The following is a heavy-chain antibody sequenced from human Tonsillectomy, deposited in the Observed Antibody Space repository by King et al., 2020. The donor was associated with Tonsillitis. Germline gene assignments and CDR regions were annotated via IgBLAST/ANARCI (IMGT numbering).Heavy chain of an antibody. Sequence: QLQESGPGLVKPSETLSLTCTASGGSISSSSYYWGWIRQPPGKGLEWIGSIYYSGSTYYNPSLKSRVTISVDTSKNQFSLKLSSVTAADTAVYYCAGKDYYDIFMGYWGQGTLVTVSS. CDR1: GGSISSSSYY. D-gene: IGHD3-9*01. V-gene: IGHV4-39*07. CDR2: IYYSGST. J-gene: IGHJ4*02. CDR3: AGKDYYDIFMGY.